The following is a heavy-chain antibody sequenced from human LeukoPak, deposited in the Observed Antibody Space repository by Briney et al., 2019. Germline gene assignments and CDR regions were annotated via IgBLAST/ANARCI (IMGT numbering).Heavy chain of an antibody. Sequence: SETLSLTCNVSGASISSYYWSWIRQPPGKELEWIGYIYYSGSTNYNPSLKSRVTISVDTSKNQFSLKLSSVTAADTAVYYCARGNWGSRLLDYWGQGTLVTVSS. CDR3: ARGNWGSRLLDY. D-gene: IGHD7-27*01. CDR2: IYYSGST. J-gene: IGHJ4*02. CDR1: GASISSYY. V-gene: IGHV4-59*01.